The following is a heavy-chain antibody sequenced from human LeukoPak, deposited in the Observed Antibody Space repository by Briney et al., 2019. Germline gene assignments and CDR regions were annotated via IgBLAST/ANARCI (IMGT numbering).Heavy chain of an antibody. CDR3: TRERSISGGGDTFDI. CDR2: TFYRSKWYN. Sequence: SQTLSLTCAISGDSVSSNSVAWNWIRQSPSRGLEWLGRTFYRSKWYNDYAVSVKSRITINPDTSKNQFSLQLNSVTPEDTAVYYCTRERSISGGGDTFDIWGQGTMVTVSS. V-gene: IGHV6-1*01. J-gene: IGHJ3*02. D-gene: IGHD6-19*01. CDR1: GDSVSSNSVA.